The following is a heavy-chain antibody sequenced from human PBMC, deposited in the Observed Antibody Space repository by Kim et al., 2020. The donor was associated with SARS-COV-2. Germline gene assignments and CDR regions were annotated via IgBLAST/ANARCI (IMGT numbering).Heavy chain of an antibody. CDR2: T. V-gene: IGHV3-15*01. Sequence: TDYAAPVKGRFIISRDDSKNTLYLQMNNLKTEDTGVYYCTTVSWGSGTLENWGQGTLVTVSS. J-gene: IGHJ4*02. D-gene: IGHD3-10*01. CDR3: TTVSWGSGTLEN.